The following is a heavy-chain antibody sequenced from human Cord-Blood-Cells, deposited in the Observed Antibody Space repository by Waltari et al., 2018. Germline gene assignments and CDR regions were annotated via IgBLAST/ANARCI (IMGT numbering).Heavy chain of an antibody. CDR3: ARVAVYGDVFDY. CDR2: INSDGSST. D-gene: IGHD4-17*01. V-gene: IGHV3-74*01. Sequence: EVQLVESGGGLVQPGGSLRLSCAASGFTFSSYWMHWVRQAPGKGLVWVARINSDGSSTSYADSVKGRFTISRDKSKNTLYLQMNSLRAEDTAVYYCARVAVYGDVFDYWGQGTLVTVSS. CDR1: GFTFSSYW. J-gene: IGHJ4*02.